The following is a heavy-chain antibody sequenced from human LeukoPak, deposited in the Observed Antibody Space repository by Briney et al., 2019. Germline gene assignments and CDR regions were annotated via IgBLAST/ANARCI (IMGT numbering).Heavy chain of an antibody. CDR3: AKGVGYSSGWYTN. J-gene: IGHJ4*02. CDR2: ISYDGSNK. V-gene: IGHV3-30*18. CDR1: GFTFSSYG. Sequence: GRSLRLSCAASGFTFSSYGMHWVRQAPGKGLEWVAVISYDGSNKYYADSVKGRFTTSRDNSKNTLYLQMNSLRAKDTAVYYCAKGVGYSSGWYTNWGQGTLVTVSS. D-gene: IGHD6-19*01.